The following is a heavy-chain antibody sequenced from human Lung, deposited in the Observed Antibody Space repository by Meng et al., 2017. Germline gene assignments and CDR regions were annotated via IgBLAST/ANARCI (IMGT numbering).Heavy chain of an antibody. D-gene: IGHD3-22*01. J-gene: IGHJ4*02. Sequence: GSLRLSCTVSGGSISSSSYYWGWIRQPPGKGLEWIGSIYYSGSTYYNPSLKSRVTISVDTSKNQFSLKLSSVTAADTAVYYCAGSSYDSVPDYWGQGTLVTVSS. CDR1: GGSISSSSYY. CDR2: IYYSGST. CDR3: AGSSYDSVPDY. V-gene: IGHV4-39*07.